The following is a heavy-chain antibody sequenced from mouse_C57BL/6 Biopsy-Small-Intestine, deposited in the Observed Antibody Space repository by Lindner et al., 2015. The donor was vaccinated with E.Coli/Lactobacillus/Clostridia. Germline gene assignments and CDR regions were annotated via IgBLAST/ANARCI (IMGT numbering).Heavy chain of an antibody. D-gene: IGHD1-1*01. CDR1: GYHFTTYG. J-gene: IGHJ3*01. CDR3: ARYASGYFDSFDI. V-gene: IGHV1-84*02. CDR2: VSTYNDNT. Sequence: SVKVSCKASGYHFTTYGITWVRQAPGQGLEWMGWVSTYNDNTKYAQKFQGRVTMTIDTSTSTAYMELRSLKSDDTAVYYCARYASGYFDSFDIWGQGDNGHRLF.